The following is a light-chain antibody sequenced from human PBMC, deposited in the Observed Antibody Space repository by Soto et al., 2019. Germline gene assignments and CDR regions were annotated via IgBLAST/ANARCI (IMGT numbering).Light chain of an antibody. J-gene: IGKJ1*01. CDR1: QSVSSN. V-gene: IGKV3-15*01. CDR3: QQYNSYTWT. Sequence: EIVMTQSPATLSVSPGGRATLSCRASQSVSSNLAWYQQKPGQAPRLLIYGASTRATGFPARFSGSGSGTEFTLTISSLQSEDFAVYYCQQYNSYTWTFGQGTKVDIK. CDR2: GAS.